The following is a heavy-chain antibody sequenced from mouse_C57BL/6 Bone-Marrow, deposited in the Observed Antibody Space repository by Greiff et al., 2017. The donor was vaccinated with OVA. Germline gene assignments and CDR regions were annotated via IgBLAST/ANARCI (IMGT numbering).Heavy chain of an antibody. CDR1: GYTFTSYW. Sequence: QVHVKQPGAELVKPGASVKLSCKASGYTFTSYWMHWVKQRPGRGLEWIGRIDPNSGGTKYNEKFKSKATLTVDKPSSTAYMQLSSLTSEDSAVYYCARSFTTVVNRHAMDYWGQGTSVTVSS. D-gene: IGHD1-1*01. CDR3: ARSFTTVVNRHAMDY. V-gene: IGHV1-72*01. J-gene: IGHJ4*01. CDR2: IDPNSGGT.